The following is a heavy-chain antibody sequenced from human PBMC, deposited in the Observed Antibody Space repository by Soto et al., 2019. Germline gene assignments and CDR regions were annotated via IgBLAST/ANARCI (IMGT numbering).Heavy chain of an antibody. CDR2: IYPGDSQT. V-gene: IGHV5-51*01. Sequence: GESLKISCKGSGYTFTNYYIGWVRHMPGKGLEWMAIIYPGDSQTRYNPSFQGQVTISTDKSITTAYLQWSSLKASDTAMYYCVSRRGLGNIDAFDAWGQGTMGTVSS. CDR1: GYTFTNYY. J-gene: IGHJ3*01. D-gene: IGHD3-10*01. CDR3: VSRRGLGNIDAFDA.